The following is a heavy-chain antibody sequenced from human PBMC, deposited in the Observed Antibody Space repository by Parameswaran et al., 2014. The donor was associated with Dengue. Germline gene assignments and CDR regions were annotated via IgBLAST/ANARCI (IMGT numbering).Heavy chain of an antibody. J-gene: IGHJ5*02. CDR2: IIPMFGTA. CDR3: ARVVEGSVTTGWFDP. V-gene: IGHV1-69*06. Sequence: WVRQAPGQGLEWMGGIIPMFGTANYAQKFQGRVTITADKSTSTAYMEMRSLRYDDTAMYYCARVVEGSVTTGWFDPWGQGTLVTVSS. D-gene: IGHD4-17*01.